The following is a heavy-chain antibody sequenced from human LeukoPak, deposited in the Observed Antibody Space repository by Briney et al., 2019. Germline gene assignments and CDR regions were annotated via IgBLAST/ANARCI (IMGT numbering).Heavy chain of an antibody. J-gene: IGHJ4*02. CDR3: AREMGLNIVATFGY. CDR1: GFTFSKYG. V-gene: IGHV3-33*01. CDR2: IWYDGSNK. Sequence: PGRSLRLSCAASGFTFSKYGMHWVRQAPGKGLEWVALIWYDGSNKYYADSVQGRFIISRDNSKNTLYLQMNSLRAEDTAVYYCAREMGLNIVATFGYWGQGTLVTVSS. D-gene: IGHD5-12*01.